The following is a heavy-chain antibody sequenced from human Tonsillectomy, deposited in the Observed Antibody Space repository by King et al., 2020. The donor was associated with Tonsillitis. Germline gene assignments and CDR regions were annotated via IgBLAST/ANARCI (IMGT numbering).Heavy chain of an antibody. D-gene: IGHD2-15*01. Sequence: QLVQSGAEVKRPGASVKVSCKASGYTFSDNYVHWVRLAPGQGLECMGWINPDSGATTYAQKFQGRVTLTRDTSISTTYMELSRLRSDDTAVYYCARDRTLVLAATIGWFDPWGQGTLVTVSS. V-gene: IGHV1-2*02. J-gene: IGHJ5*02. CDR2: INPDSGAT. CDR1: GYTFSDNY. CDR3: ARDRTLVLAATIGWFDP.